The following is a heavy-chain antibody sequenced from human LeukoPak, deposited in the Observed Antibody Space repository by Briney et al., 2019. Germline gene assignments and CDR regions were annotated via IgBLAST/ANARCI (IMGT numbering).Heavy chain of an antibody. CDR2: IYYSGST. V-gene: IGHV4-59*12. Sequence: MSSETLSLTCTVSGGSISSYYWSWIRQPPGKGLEWIGYIYYSGSTNYNPSLKSRVTISVDTSKSQFSLKLSSVTAADTAVYYCARDKRDIVVVPAAMGRYYYMDVWGKGTTVTVSS. CDR1: GGSISSYY. D-gene: IGHD2-2*01. CDR3: ARDKRDIVVVPAAMGRYYYMDV. J-gene: IGHJ6*03.